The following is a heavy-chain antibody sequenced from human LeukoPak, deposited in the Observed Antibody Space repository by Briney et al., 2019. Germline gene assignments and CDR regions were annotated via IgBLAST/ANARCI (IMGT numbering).Heavy chain of an antibody. J-gene: IGHJ4*02. CDR1: GYTFTGYY. Sequence: GASVKVSCKASGYTFTGYYMHWVRRAPGQGLEWMGWINPNSGVTNYAQKFQGRVTMTRDTSISTVYMELSRLTSDDTAMYYCARLSSSWDDCWGQGTLVTVSS. CDR3: ARLSSSWDDC. V-gene: IGHV1-2*02. D-gene: IGHD6-13*01. CDR2: INPNSGVT.